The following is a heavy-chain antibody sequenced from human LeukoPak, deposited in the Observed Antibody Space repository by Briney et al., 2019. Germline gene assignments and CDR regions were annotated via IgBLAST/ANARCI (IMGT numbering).Heavy chain of an antibody. V-gene: IGHV4-59*01. CDR2: IYYSGST. Sequence: SETLSLTCTVSGGSISSYYWSWIRQPPGKGLEWIGYIYYSGSTNYNPSLKSRVTISVDTSKNQFSLKLSSVTAADTAVYYCAREPRGAAAAGGGYYFDYWGQGTLVTVSS. D-gene: IGHD6-13*01. CDR1: GGSISSYY. CDR3: AREPRGAAAAGGGYYFDY. J-gene: IGHJ4*02.